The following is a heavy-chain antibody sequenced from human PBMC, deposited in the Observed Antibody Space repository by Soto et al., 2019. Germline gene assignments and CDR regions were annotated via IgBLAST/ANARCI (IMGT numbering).Heavy chain of an antibody. CDR1: GGSISSYY. CDR2: IYYSGST. Sequence: SETLSLTCTVSGGSISSYYWSWIRQPPGKGLEWIGYIYYSGSTNYNPSLKSRVTISVDTSKNQFSLKLSSVTAADTAVYYCAREGSVGRSWFDPWGQGTLVTVSS. J-gene: IGHJ5*02. V-gene: IGHV4-59*01. CDR3: AREGSVGRSWFDP. D-gene: IGHD3-10*01.